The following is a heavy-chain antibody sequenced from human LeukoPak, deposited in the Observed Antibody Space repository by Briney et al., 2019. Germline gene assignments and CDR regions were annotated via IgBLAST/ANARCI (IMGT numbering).Heavy chain of an antibody. V-gene: IGHV4-39*01. CDR2: IYYSGST. CDR3: ARHEAAAYVAYYFDY. Sequence: PSETLSLTCTVSGGSISSSSYYWGWLRQPPGKGLEWIGSIYYSGSTYYNPSLKSRFTISVDTSKNQFSLKLSSVTAADTAVYYCARHEAAAYVAYYFDYWGQGTLVTVSS. CDR1: GGSISSSSYY. J-gene: IGHJ4*02. D-gene: IGHD6-13*01.